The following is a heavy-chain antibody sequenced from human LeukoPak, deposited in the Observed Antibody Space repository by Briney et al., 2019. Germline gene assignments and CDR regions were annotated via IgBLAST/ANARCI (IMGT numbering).Heavy chain of an antibody. Sequence: ASVKVSCKASGYTFTGYYMHWVRQAPGQGLKWMGWINPNSGGTDYAQNFQGRVTMTRDTSISTAYMELSRLRSDDTAMYFCARGDRRTLRAPLDYWGQGTLVTVSS. V-gene: IGHV1-2*02. CDR2: INPNSGGT. D-gene: IGHD1-14*01. CDR1: GYTFTGYY. J-gene: IGHJ4*02. CDR3: ARGDRRTLRAPLDY.